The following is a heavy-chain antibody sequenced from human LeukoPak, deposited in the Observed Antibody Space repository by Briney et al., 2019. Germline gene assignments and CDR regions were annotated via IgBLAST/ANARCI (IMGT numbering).Heavy chain of an antibody. Sequence: GGSLRLSCAASGFTFSSYAMSWVRQAPGKGLEWVSVISGSGGSTYYADSVRGRFTISRDNSKNTLFLQMSRLRAEDAAVYYCAKALENCGGNCAQYYFDYWGQGTLVTVSS. CDR1: GFTFSSYA. CDR3: AKALENCGGNCAQYYFDY. J-gene: IGHJ4*02. V-gene: IGHV3-23*01. CDR2: ISGSGGST. D-gene: IGHD2-21*02.